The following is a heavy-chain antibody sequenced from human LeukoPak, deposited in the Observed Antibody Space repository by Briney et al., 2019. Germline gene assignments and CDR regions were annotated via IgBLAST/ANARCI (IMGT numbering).Heavy chain of an antibody. CDR3: ARIPLLRYFDWFAESGAFDI. V-gene: IGHV3-11*04. CDR2: ISSSGSTI. Sequence: GGSLRLSCAASGFTFSDYYMSWIRQAPGKGLEWVSYISSSGSTIYYADSVKGRFTISRDNAKNSLYLQMNSLRAEDTAVYYCARIPLLRYFDWFAESGAFDIWGKGTMDTVSS. D-gene: IGHD3-9*01. CDR1: GFTFSDYY. J-gene: IGHJ3*02.